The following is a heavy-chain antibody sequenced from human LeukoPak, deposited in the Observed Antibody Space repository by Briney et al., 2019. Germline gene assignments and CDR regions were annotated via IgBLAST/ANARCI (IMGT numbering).Heavy chain of an antibody. V-gene: IGHV1-8*01. J-gene: IGHJ6*02. CDR1: GYTFTSYD. CDR2: MNPNSGNT. D-gene: IGHD6-19*01. CDR3: ARGWYSSGWYIYYYYGMDV. Sequence: ASVKVSCKASGYTFTSYDINWVRQATGQGLERMGWMNPNSGNTGYAQKFQGRVTMTRNTSISTAYMELSSLRSEDTAVYYCARGWYSSGWYIYYYYGMDVWGQGTTVTVSS.